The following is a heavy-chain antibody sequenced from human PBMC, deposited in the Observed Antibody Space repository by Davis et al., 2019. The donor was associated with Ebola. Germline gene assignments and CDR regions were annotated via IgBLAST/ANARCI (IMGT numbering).Heavy chain of an antibody. CDR1: GFTFSSYG. V-gene: IGHV3-30*03. CDR3: AGSRGWTKSYYYYGMDV. CDR2: ISYDGSNK. Sequence: GESLKISCAASGFTFSSYGMHWVRQAPGKGLEWVAVISYDGSNKYYADSVKGRFTISRDNSKNTPYLQMNSLRAEDTAVYYCAGSRGWTKSYYYYGMDVWGQGTTVTVSS. D-gene: IGHD3/OR15-3a*01. J-gene: IGHJ6*02.